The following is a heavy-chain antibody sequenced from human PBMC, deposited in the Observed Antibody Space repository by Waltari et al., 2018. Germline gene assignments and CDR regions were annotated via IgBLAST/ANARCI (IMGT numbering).Heavy chain of an antibody. V-gene: IGHV4-59*01. Sequence: QVQLQESGSGLVKPSETLSLTCTVSGGSISSYYWSWIRQPPGKGLEWIGYIYYSGSTNYNPSLKSRVTISVDTSKNQFSLKLSSVTAADTAVYYCARDVGDITDPIPYYWGQGTLVTVSS. J-gene: IGHJ4*02. CDR2: IYYSGST. CDR3: ARDVGDITDPIPYY. CDR1: GGSISSYY. D-gene: IGHD1-26*01.